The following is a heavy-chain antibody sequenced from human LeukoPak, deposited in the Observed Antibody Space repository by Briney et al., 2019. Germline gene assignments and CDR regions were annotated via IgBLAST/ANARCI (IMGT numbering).Heavy chain of an antibody. CDR3: ARENTMVRGPRGWFDP. CDR2: INPSGGST. Sequence: ASVKVSCKASGYTFTSYSMHWVRQAPGQGLEWMGIINPSGGSTSYAQKFQGRVTMTTDTSTSTVYMELSSLRSEDTAVYYCARENTMVRGPRGWFDPWGQGTLVTVSS. D-gene: IGHD3-10*01. J-gene: IGHJ5*02. CDR1: GYTFTSYS. V-gene: IGHV1-46*01.